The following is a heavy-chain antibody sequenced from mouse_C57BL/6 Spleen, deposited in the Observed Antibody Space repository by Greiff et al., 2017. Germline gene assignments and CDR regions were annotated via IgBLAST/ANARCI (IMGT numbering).Heavy chain of an antibody. D-gene: IGHD2-4*01. J-gene: IGHJ3*01. CDR3: AREWDDYGRVAWFAY. V-gene: IGHV5-6*01. CDR2: ISSGGSYT. CDR1: GFTFSSYG. Sequence: EVKVVESGGDLVKPGGSLKLSCAASGFTFSSYGMSWVRQTPDKRLEWVATISSGGSYTYYPDSVKGRFTISRDNDKNNLYLQRSSLQSEDTAMYYCAREWDDYGRVAWFAYWGQGTLVTVSA.